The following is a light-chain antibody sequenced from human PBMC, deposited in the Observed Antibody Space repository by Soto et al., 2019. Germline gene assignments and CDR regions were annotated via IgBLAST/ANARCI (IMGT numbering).Light chain of an antibody. J-gene: IGKJ4*01. Sequence: DINMTRSPSSLSASVGAIFTITCRASQSMSRYLNWYQQKPGKAPKLLIYAASSLQSGVPSSFSGSGSGTDFTLTISSLKTQDFANYYCQQSYSTHTLTFGGGTKVDI. V-gene: IGKV1-39*01. CDR3: QQSYSTHTLT. CDR2: AAS. CDR1: QSMSRY.